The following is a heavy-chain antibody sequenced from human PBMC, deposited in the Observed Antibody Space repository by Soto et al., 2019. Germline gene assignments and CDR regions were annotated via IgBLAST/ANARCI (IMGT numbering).Heavy chain of an antibody. D-gene: IGHD3-10*01. Sequence: SETLSLTCTVSGDSIDSSHYYWNWIRQHPEKGLEWIGYIHHSGSTYYNTSLKSRLAISVDTSRNQFSLKVSSVTAADTAVYYCARGSMATLYFDYWGQGALVTVSS. V-gene: IGHV4-31*03. CDR3: ARGSMATLYFDY. CDR1: GDSIDSSHYY. J-gene: IGHJ4*02. CDR2: IHHSGST.